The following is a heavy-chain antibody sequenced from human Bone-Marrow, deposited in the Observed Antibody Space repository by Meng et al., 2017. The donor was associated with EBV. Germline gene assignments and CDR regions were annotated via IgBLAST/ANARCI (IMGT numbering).Heavy chain of an antibody. V-gene: IGHV1-46*01. CDR2: INPSGGST. CDR3: ARDYGDSNPQYFQH. Sequence: QVQLVQSGAEVKKPGXSGKVSCRTSGYTFTDYYVNWVRQAPGQGLEWMGIINPSGGSTSYAQKFQGRVTMTRDTSTSTVYMELSSLRSEDTAVYYCARDYGDSNPQYFQHWGQGTLVTVSS. J-gene: IGHJ1*01. CDR1: GYTFTDYY. D-gene: IGHD4-17*01.